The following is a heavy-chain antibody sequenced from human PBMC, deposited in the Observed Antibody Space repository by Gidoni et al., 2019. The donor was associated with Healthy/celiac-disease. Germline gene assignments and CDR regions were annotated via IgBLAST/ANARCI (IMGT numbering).Heavy chain of an antibody. CDR1: GFPFSSYG. Sequence: QVQLVESGGGVVQPGRSLRLSCAASGFPFSSYGMHWVRQAPGKGLEWVAVISYDGSNKYYADSVKGRFTISRDNSKNTLYLQMNSLRAEDTAVYYCAKDSGVRVIPFDPWGQGTLVTVSS. CDR2: ISYDGSNK. CDR3: AKDSGVRVIPFDP. D-gene: IGHD3-10*01. V-gene: IGHV3-30*18. J-gene: IGHJ5*02.